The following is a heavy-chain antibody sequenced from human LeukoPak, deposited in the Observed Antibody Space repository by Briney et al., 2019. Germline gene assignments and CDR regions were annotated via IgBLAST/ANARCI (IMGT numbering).Heavy chain of an antibody. J-gene: IGHJ4*02. V-gene: IGHV1-18*01. CDR3: ARVPMIVVVIKGDYFDY. CDR2: ISAYNGNT. CDR1: GYTFTSYV. Sequence: ASVTVSFTGSGYTFTSYVISWVRQAPGQGREWMGCISAYNGNTNYAQKLQGRVTMTTDTSTSTAYTELRSLRSDDTAVYYCARVPMIVVVIKGDYFDYWGQGTLVTVSS. D-gene: IGHD3-22*01.